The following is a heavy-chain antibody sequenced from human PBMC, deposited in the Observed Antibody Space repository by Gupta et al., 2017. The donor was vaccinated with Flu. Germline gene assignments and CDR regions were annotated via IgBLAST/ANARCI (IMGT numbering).Heavy chain of an antibody. CDR3: ARDRWRHFGMDV. V-gene: IGHV3-30*03. J-gene: IGHJ6*02. CDR1: GTTSKNNG. CDR2: ISHDGNNQ. Sequence: QVQLVESGGGVVLPGKSLRLSCGSSGTTSKNNGFHWVRQAPGQGLEWLAVISHDGNNQYYADSVKGRFTISRDNSKKTVSLLMSSLSPEDTAIYYCARDRWRHFGMDVWGQGTMVTVSS. D-gene: IGHD3-3*01.